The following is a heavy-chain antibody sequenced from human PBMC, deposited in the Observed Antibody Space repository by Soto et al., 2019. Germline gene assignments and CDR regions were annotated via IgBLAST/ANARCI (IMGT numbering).Heavy chain of an antibody. V-gene: IGHV4-59*01. CDR2: IYYSGST. D-gene: IGHD2-15*01. CDR1: GGSISSYY. CDR3: ARGGCSGGSCYNWFDP. Sequence: SETLSLTCTVSGGSISSYYWSWIRQPPGKGLEWIGYIYYSGSTNYNPSLKSRVTISVDTSKNQFSLKLSSVTAADTAVYYCARGGCSGGSCYNWFDPWGQGTLVTVSS. J-gene: IGHJ5*02.